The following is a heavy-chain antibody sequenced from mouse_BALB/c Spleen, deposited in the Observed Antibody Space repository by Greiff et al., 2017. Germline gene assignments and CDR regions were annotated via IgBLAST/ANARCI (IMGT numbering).Heavy chain of an antibody. CDR2: IWAGGST. CDR1: GFSLTSYG. J-gene: IGHJ4*01. CDR3: ARAIYYYGSRGAMDY. V-gene: IGHV2-9*02. D-gene: IGHD1-1*01. Sequence: VQLQESGPGLVAPSQSLSITCTVSGFSLTSYGVHWVRQPPGKGLEWLGVIWAGGSTNYNSALMSRLSISKDNSKSQVFLKMNSLQTDDTAMYYCARAIYYYGSRGAMDYWGQGTSVTVSS.